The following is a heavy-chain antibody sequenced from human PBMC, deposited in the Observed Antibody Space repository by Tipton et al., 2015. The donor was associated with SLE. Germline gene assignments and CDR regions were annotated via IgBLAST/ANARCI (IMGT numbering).Heavy chain of an antibody. D-gene: IGHD4-17*01. J-gene: IGHJ5*02. V-gene: IGHV4-39*01. CDR1: GGSISSSSYC. Sequence: TLSLTCTVSGGSISSSSYCWGWIRQPPGKGLEWIGSIYYRGTTYYNPPLKSRGTISVDTSKNQVSLNLASVTAADTAVYYCARRPRGPYSDQDWFDPWGQGILVTVSS. CDR3: ARRPRGPYSDQDWFDP. CDR2: IYYRGTT.